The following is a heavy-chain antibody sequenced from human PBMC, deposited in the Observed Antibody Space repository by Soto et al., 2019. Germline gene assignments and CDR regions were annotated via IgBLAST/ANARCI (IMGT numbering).Heavy chain of an antibody. Sequence: SVKVSCKASGGTFSSYAISWVRQAPGQGLEWMGGIIPIFGTANYAQKFQGRVTMTTDTSTSTAYMELRSLRSDDTAVYYCARNFQVNYDFWSGYAFDIWGQGTMVTVSS. J-gene: IGHJ3*02. D-gene: IGHD3-3*01. CDR3: ARNFQVNYDFWSGYAFDI. CDR2: IIPIFGTA. CDR1: GGTFSSYA. V-gene: IGHV1-69*05.